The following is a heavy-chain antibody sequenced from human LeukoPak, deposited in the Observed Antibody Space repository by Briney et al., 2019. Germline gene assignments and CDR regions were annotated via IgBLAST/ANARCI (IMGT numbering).Heavy chain of an antibody. J-gene: IGHJ4*02. Sequence: KPSETLSLTCTVSGYSISSGYYWGWIRQPPGKGLEWIGSIYHSGSTYYNPSLKSRVTISVDTSKNQFSLKLSSVTAADTAVYYCARAKVDTRGYSGYDREGSDYWGQGTLVTVSS. D-gene: IGHD5-12*01. V-gene: IGHV4-38-2*02. CDR2: IYHSGST. CDR3: ARAKVDTRGYSGYDREGSDY. CDR1: GYSISSGYY.